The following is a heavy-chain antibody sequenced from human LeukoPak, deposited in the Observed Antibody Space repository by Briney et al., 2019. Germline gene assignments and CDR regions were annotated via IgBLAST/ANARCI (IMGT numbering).Heavy chain of an antibody. V-gene: IGHV3-43D*03. CDR1: GFTFDDYV. CDR3: AREYYYDSSGYPGY. CDR2: ISWDGRST. J-gene: IGHJ4*02. D-gene: IGHD3-22*01. Sequence: SGGSLRLSCAASGFTFDDYVMHWVRQAPGKGLEWVSLISWDGRSTHYADSVKGRFTISRDNAKNSLYLQMNSLRAEDTALYYCAREYYYDSSGYPGYWGQGTLVTVSS.